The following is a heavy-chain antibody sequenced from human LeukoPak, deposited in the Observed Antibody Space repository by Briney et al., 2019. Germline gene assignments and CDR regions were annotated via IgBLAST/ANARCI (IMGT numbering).Heavy chain of an antibody. J-gene: IGHJ4*02. CDR3: ARTLQFWSGYYPFDY. CDR2: INWNGGST. Sequence: AGGSLRLSCAASGFTFDDYGMSWVRQAPGKGLEWVSGINWNGGSTGYADSVKGRFTISRDNAKNSLYLQMNSLRAEDTALYYCARTLQFWSGYYPFDYWGQGTLVTVSS. D-gene: IGHD3-3*01. CDR1: GFTFDDYG. V-gene: IGHV3-20*04.